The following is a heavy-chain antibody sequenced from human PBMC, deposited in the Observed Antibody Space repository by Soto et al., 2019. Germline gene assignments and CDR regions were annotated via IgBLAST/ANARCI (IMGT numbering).Heavy chain of an antibody. CDR1: GYTFTGYY. Sequence: GASVKVSCKASGYTFTGYYMHWVRQAPGQGLEWMGWINPNSGGTNYAQKFQGRVTMTRNTSISTAYMELSSLRSEDTAVYYCARGGTTLWFGELLFQFYYYYMDVWGKGTTVTVSS. J-gene: IGHJ6*03. V-gene: IGHV1-2*02. CDR3: ARGGTTLWFGELLFQFYYYYMDV. CDR2: INPNSGGT. D-gene: IGHD3-10*01.